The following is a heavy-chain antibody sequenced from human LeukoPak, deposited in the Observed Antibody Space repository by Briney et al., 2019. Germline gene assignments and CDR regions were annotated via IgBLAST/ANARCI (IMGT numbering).Heavy chain of an antibody. D-gene: IGHD3-3*01. J-gene: IGHJ5*02. Sequence: WASVKVSCKASGYTFTSYAMNWVRQAPGQGLEWMGWINTNTGNPTYAQGFTGRFVFSLDTSVSTAYLQISSLKAEDTAVYYCARENSYDFWSGYYVVGWFDPWGQGTLVTVSS. CDR3: ARENSYDFWSGYYVVGWFDP. CDR1: GYTFTSYA. CDR2: INTNTGNP. V-gene: IGHV7-4-1*02.